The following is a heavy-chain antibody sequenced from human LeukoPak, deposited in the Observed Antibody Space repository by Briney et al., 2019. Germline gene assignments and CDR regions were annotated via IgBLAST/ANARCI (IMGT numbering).Heavy chain of an antibody. V-gene: IGHV4-30-2*01. CDR3: ARDRYYDFWSGYPGHLRGFDI. J-gene: IGHJ3*02. D-gene: IGHD3-3*01. CDR2: IYHSGST. CDR1: GGSISSGGYS. Sequence: PSQTLSLTCAVSGGSISSGGYSWSWVRQPPGKGLEWIGGIYHSGSTNYNPSLKSRVTISVDKSKNQFSLKLSSVTAADTAVYYCARDRYYDFWSGYPGHLRGFDIWGQGTMVTVSS.